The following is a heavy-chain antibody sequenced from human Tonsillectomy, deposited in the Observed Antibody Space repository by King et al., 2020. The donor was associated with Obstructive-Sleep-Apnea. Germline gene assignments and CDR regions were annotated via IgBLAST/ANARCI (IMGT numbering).Heavy chain of an antibody. CDR2: IKQDGREK. CDR3: ARDHATHGFDI. V-gene: IGHV3-7*03. CDR1: GFTFSKYW. Sequence: VQLVESGGNLVQPGGSLRLSCAASGFTFSKYWMNWVRQAPGKGLEWVASIKQDGREKYYVGSVKGRFTISRDNAKNSLYLQMNSLRAEDTAVYYCARDHATHGFDIWGQGTMVTVSS. J-gene: IGHJ3*02. D-gene: IGHD2-2*01.